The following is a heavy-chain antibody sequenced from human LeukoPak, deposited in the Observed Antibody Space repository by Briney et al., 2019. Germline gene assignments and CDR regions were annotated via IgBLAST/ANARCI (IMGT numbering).Heavy chain of an antibody. CDR2: INHSGST. D-gene: IGHD2-2*01. J-gene: IGHJ6*04. Sequence: SETLSLTCAVYGGSFSGYYWSWIRQPPGKGLEWIGEINHSGSTNYNPSLKGRVTISVDTSKNQFSLKLSSVTAADTAVYYCARGLDCSSTSCYGNVWGKGTTVTVSS. V-gene: IGHV4-34*01. CDR1: GGSFSGYY. CDR3: ARGLDCSSTSCYGNV.